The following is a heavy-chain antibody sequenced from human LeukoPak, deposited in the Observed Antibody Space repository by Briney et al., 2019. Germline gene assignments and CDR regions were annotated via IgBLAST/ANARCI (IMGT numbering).Heavy chain of an antibody. D-gene: IGHD3-22*01. V-gene: IGHV1-18*04. CDR2: ISAYNGNT. J-gene: IGHJ3*02. CDR1: GYTFTGYY. Sequence: ASVKVSCKASGYTFTGYYMHWVRQAPGQGLEWMGWISAYNGNTNYAQKLQGRVTMTTDTSTSTAYMELRSLRSDDTAVYYCGMYYYDSSGYNDAFDIWGQGTMVTVSS. CDR3: GMYYYDSSGYNDAFDI.